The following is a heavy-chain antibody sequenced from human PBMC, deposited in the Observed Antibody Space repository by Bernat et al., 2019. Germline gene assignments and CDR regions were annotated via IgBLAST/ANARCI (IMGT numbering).Heavy chain of an antibody. Sequence: QVQLVESGGGVVQPGRSLTLSCAAAGFTFSSYGMHWVRQAPGEGLEWVAVIWYDGSNKDNADSVKGRFTISREKSKNTLYLQMNMLRAEDTAVYYCARDPSAVQLEQPPPLDYWGQGTLVTVSS. D-gene: IGHD1-1*01. CDR2: IWYDGSNK. CDR3: ARDPSAVQLEQPPPLDY. V-gene: IGHV3-33*01. CDR1: GFTFSSYG. J-gene: IGHJ4*02.